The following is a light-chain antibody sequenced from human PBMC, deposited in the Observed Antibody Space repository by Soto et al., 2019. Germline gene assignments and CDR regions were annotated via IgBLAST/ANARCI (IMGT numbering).Light chain of an antibody. CDR1: QSVSSSY. CDR3: QQYGSSGT. V-gene: IGKV3-20*01. Sequence: EGVLTQSPGTLSLSPVERATLSGMASQSVSSSYLAWYQQKPGQAPRLLIYGASNRATGIPDRFSGSGSGTDFTLTISRLEPEDFAVYYCQQYGSSGTFGQGTKVDIK. J-gene: IGKJ1*01. CDR2: GAS.